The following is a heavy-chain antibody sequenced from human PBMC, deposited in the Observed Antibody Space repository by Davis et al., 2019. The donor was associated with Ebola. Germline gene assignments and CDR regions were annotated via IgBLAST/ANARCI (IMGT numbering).Heavy chain of an antibody. Sequence: GESLKISCAASGFTFSNYGMSYVRQAPGKGPEWVLTFGGSGDNTYYADSVKGRFTISRDNSKNTLYLQMNSLRAEDTAVYYCARHHYGDYYYFDYWGQGTLVTVSS. D-gene: IGHD4-17*01. CDR3: ARHHYGDYYYFDY. CDR1: GFTFSNYG. V-gene: IGHV3-23*01. J-gene: IGHJ4*02. CDR2: FGGSGDNT.